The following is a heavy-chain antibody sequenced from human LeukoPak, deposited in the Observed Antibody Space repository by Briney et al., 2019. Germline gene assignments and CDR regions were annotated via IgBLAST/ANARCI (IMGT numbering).Heavy chain of an antibody. CDR1: GASISSSF. Sequence: PSETLSLTCTVSGASISSSFWSWIRQPPGKGLEWIAYIYYTGSTQYNPSLKSRLTISLDTSKNQFSLRLSSVTAADTAIYYCARRITVSATNWFDPWGQGTLVTVSS. J-gene: IGHJ5*02. D-gene: IGHD6-19*01. CDR3: ARRITVSATNWFDP. V-gene: IGHV4-59*01. CDR2: IYYTGST.